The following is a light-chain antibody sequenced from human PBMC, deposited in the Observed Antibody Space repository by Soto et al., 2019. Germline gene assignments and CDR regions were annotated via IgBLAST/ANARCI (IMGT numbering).Light chain of an antibody. CDR1: QSISSSY. CDR3: QQYGSSRFT. J-gene: IGKJ3*01. V-gene: IGKV3-20*01. CDR2: GAS. Sequence: EIVLTQSPGTLSLSPGERATLSCRASQSISSSYLAWYQQKPGQAPRLLVYGASRRATGIPDRFSGSGSGTDFTLTMRRLEPEDFAVYYCQQYGSSRFTFGPGTKVDIK.